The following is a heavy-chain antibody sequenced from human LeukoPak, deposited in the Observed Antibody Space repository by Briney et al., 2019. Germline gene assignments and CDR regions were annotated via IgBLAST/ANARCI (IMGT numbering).Heavy chain of an antibody. Sequence: ASVKVFCKASGYTFSSYGISWVRQAPGQGLEWMGWINTYNGNTNYAQKLQDRVTMTTDTSTSTAYMELRSLRVDDTAVYYCARDPRDYTNSLGFHYWGQGTLITVSS. CDR3: ARDPRDYTNSLGFHY. V-gene: IGHV1-18*01. CDR1: GYTFSSYG. D-gene: IGHD4-11*01. CDR2: INTYNGNT. J-gene: IGHJ4*02.